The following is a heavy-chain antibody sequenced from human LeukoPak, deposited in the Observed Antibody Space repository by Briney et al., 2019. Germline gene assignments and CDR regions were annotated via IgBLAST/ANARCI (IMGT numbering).Heavy chain of an antibody. V-gene: IGHV4-34*01. D-gene: IGHD6-13*01. CDR3: ARLQLVLEGDYYYGMDV. Sequence: SETLSLTCAVYGGSFSDYSWSWIRQPPGKGLEWIGEISHSGNTDYNPSLKSRVTISVDTSKNQFSLKLSSVTAADTAVYYCARLQLVLEGDYYYGMDVWGQGTTVTVSS. CDR2: ISHSGNT. J-gene: IGHJ6*02. CDR1: GGSFSDYS.